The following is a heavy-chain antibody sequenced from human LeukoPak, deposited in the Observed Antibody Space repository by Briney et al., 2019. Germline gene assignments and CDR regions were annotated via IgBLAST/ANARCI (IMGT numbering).Heavy chain of an antibody. CDR2: IIPIFGTA. Sequence: GASVKVSCKASGGTFSSYAISWVRQAPGQGLEWMGGIIPIFGTANYAQKFQGRVTITADKSTSTAYMELSSLRSEDTAVYYCAGRRDGYNGIFDYWGQGTLVTVSS. J-gene: IGHJ4*02. CDR1: GGTFSSYA. D-gene: IGHD5-24*01. CDR3: AGRRDGYNGIFDY. V-gene: IGHV1-69*06.